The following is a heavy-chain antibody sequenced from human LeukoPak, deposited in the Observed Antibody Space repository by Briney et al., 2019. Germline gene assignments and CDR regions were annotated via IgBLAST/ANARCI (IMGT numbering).Heavy chain of an antibody. CDR2: ISGGAGGA. CDR3: AKDGGYGSGSYYPDY. D-gene: IGHD3-10*01. CDR1: GFSFSSYW. Sequence: GGSLRLSCAASGFSFSSYWMTWVRQAPGKGLEWVSSISGGAGGAAYADSVKGRFTMSRDNSKNTLYLQMNSLRAEDTAVYYCAKDGGYGSGSYYPDYWGQGTLVTVSS. J-gene: IGHJ4*02. V-gene: IGHV3-23*01.